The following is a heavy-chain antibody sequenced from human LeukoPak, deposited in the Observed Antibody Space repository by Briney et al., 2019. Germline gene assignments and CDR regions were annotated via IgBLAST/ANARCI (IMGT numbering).Heavy chain of an antibody. CDR2: IYYSGST. CDR3: ARQGPHHYDSSGYYYHY. CDR1: GGSFSSYY. D-gene: IGHD3-22*01. Sequence: SETLSLTCTVSGGSFSSYYWSWIRQPPGKGLEWIGYIYYSGSTNYNPSFTSRVTISVDTSKNQFSLKLSSVTAADTAVYYCARQGPHHYDSSGYYYHYWGQGTLVTVSS. J-gene: IGHJ4*02. V-gene: IGHV4-59*01.